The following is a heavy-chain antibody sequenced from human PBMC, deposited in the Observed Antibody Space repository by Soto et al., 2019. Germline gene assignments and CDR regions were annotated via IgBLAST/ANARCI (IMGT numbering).Heavy chain of an antibody. Sequence: GGSLRLSCAASGFTFSSYAMHWVRQAPGKGLEWVAVISYDGSNKYYADSVKGRFTISRDNSKNTLYLQMNSLRAEDTAVYYCHSYGDYSHDAFDIWGQGTMVTVSS. J-gene: IGHJ3*02. D-gene: IGHD4-17*01. V-gene: IGHV3-30-3*01. CDR3: HSYGDYSHDAFDI. CDR1: GFTFSSYA. CDR2: ISYDGSNK.